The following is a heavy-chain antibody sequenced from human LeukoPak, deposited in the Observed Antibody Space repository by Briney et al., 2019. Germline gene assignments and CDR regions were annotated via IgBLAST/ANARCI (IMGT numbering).Heavy chain of an antibody. CDR2: IYTSGGT. CDR3: ARDWDDFWSGYPNWFDP. Sequence: SETLSLTCTVSGGSISSYYWSWIRQPAGKGLEWIGRIYTSGGTNYNPSLKSRVTMSVDTSKNQFSLKLSSVTAADTAVYYCARDWDDFWSGYPNWFDPWGQGTLVTVSS. V-gene: IGHV4-4*07. J-gene: IGHJ5*02. CDR1: GGSISSYY. D-gene: IGHD3-3*01.